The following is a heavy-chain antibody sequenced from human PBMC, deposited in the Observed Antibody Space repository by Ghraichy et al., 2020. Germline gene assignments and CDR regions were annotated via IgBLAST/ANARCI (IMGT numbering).Heavy chain of an antibody. Sequence: LTCAASGFTFSSYGMHWVRQAPGKGLEWVAFIRYDGSNKYYADSVKGRFTISRDNSKNTLYLQMNSLRAEDTAVYYCAKDHCTNGVCYNDYWGQGTLVTVSS. J-gene: IGHJ4*02. D-gene: IGHD2-8*01. CDR1: GFTFSSYG. CDR2: IRYDGSNK. V-gene: IGHV3-30*02. CDR3: AKDHCTNGVCYNDY.